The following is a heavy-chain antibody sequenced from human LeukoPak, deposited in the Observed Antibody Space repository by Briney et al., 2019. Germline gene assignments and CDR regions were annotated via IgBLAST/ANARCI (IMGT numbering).Heavy chain of an antibody. J-gene: IGHJ6*02. CDR3: AKTELERRGGLGYYGMDV. CDR1: GFPFSPYW. Sequence: GGSLRLSCEASGFPFSPYWMSWVRQAPGKGLEWEANIKQDGTEKYYVDSVKGRFTISRDNAKNSVHLQMNSLRAGDTAVYYCAKTELERRGGLGYYGMDVWGQGTTVTVSS. D-gene: IGHD1-1*01. CDR2: IKQDGTEK. V-gene: IGHV3-7*01.